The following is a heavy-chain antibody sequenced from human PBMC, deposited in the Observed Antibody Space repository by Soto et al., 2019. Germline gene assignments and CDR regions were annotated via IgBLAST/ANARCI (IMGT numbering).Heavy chain of an antibody. CDR1: GFSLSTSGVG. CDR3: AHITYGDYNFDWFDP. D-gene: IGHD4-17*01. V-gene: IGHV2-5*02. Sequence: QITLKESGPTLVKPTQTLTLTCTFSGFSLSTSGVGVGWIRQPPGKALEWLALIYWDDDKRYSPSLKSRLTITKDTSKNQVVLRMTNMDPVDTATYYCAHITYGDYNFDWFDPWGQGTLVTVSS. CDR2: IYWDDDK. J-gene: IGHJ5*02.